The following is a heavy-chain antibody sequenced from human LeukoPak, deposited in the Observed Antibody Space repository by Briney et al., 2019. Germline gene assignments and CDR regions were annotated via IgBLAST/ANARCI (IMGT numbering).Heavy chain of an antibody. V-gene: IGHV3-21*01. CDR2: ISSSSSYI. CDR3: AVLYSSGWYSFDY. CDR1: GFTFSSYS. J-gene: IGHJ4*02. D-gene: IGHD6-19*01. Sequence: PGGSLRLSCAASGFTFSSYSMNWVRQAPGKGLEWVSSISSSSSYIYYADSVKGRFTISRDNAKNSLYLQMNSLRAEDTAVYYCAVLYSSGWYSFDYWGQGTLVIVSS.